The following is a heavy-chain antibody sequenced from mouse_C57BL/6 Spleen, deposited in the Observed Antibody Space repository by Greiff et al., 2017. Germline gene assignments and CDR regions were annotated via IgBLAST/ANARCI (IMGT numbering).Heavy chain of an antibody. V-gene: IGHV1-26*01. D-gene: IGHD1-1*01. CDR1: GYTFTDYY. Sequence: VQLQQSGPELVKPGASVKISCKASGYTFTDYYMNWVKQSHGKSLEWIGDINPNNGGTSYNQKFKGKATLTVDKSSSTAYMELRSLTSEDSAVYYCAPYYGSSPFAYWGQGTLVTVSA. CDR2: INPNNGGT. CDR3: APYYGSSPFAY. J-gene: IGHJ3*01.